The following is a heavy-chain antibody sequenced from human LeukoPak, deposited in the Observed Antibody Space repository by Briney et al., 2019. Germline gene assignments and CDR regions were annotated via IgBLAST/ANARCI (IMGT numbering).Heavy chain of an antibody. V-gene: IGHV4-39*07. D-gene: IGHD3-10*01. CDR2: VYYSGST. CDR3: ARVKYIDGYMGPVRVTLDY. Sequence: PSETLSLTCIVSDVSITISSYYWGWIRQPPGKGLEWIGSVYYSGSTYYNSSLKSRVTISVDTAKNQFSLKLSSVTAADTAVYYCARVKYIDGYMGPVRVTLDYWGQGKLVTVSS. CDR1: DVSITISSYY. J-gene: IGHJ4*02.